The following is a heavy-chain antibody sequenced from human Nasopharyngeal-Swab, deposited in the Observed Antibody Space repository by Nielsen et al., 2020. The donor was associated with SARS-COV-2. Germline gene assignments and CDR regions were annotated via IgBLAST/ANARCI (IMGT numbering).Heavy chain of an antibody. CDR1: GFTFTNAW. J-gene: IGHJ4*02. V-gene: IGHV3-15*01. CDR2: IKSKSDGGTT. CDR3: TTGRGITERPLFDF. D-gene: IGHD1-14*01. Sequence: GESLKISCAASGFTFTNAWMGWVRQAPGKGLEWVGRIKSKSDGGTTDYAAPVKGRFSISRDDSRNTIYVQMNTLQTEDTAVYYCTTGRGITERPLFDFWGQGTLVTVSS.